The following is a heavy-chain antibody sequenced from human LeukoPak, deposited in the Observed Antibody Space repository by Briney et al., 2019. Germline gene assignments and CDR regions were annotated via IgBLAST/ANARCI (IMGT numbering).Heavy chain of an antibody. CDR2: ISRSSSSA. V-gene: IGHV3-48*04. J-gene: IGHJ4*02. CDR1: GFTLTTHN. CDR3: TRGSQWELLGSCDY. Sequence: GGAPRLSCAASGFTLTTHNMILGRPAPGEGGGGVLYISRSSSSAHYADSVKGRFTISRDNAKNSLYLQMNRLRAEDTAVYYCTRGSQWELLGSCDYWGQGTLVAVSS. D-gene: IGHD1-26*01.